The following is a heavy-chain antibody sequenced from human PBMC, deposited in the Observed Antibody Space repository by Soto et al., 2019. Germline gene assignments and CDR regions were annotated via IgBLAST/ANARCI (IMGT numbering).Heavy chain of an antibody. CDR2: INSDATRT. CDR1: GFTFNPYW. D-gene: IGHD5-12*01. CDR3: TTVATNSYNWLDP. J-gene: IGHJ5*02. Sequence: EVQLVESGGTLVQPGGSLRLSCAASGFTFNPYWMHGVRQAPGKGLVLVSRINSDATRTTYADSVKDRFTSSRDNAKNTVYLPMNSLRAEDTAVYYCTTVATNSYNWLDPWGQVTMVTVSS. V-gene: IGHV3-74*01.